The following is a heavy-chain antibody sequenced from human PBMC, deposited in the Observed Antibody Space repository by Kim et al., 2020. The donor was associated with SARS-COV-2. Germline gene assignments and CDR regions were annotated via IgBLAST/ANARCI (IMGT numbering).Heavy chain of an antibody. V-gene: IGHV4-61*01. CDR3: ARECGIVTSTPGFDY. CDR1: GGSVRSDNYY. D-gene: IGHD1-26*01. Sequence: SETLSLTCTVSGGSVRSDNYYWTWIRQPPGKELEWIGYIYYTGSTNYNPSLKSRVTMSVDTSKNQFSLKLSSVTAADTAVYYCARECGIVTSTPGFDYWGQGTLVTVSS. J-gene: IGHJ4*02. CDR2: IYYTGST.